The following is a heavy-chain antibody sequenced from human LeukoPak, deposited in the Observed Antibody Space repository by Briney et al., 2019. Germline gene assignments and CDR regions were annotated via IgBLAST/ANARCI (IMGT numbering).Heavy chain of an antibody. V-gene: IGHV1-46*01. CDR1: GYTFTSYY. CDR2: INPSGGST. J-gene: IGHJ3*02. CDR3: ARVLGYYDSSGPSTPDAFDI. Sequence: ASVKVSCKASGYTFTSYYMHWVRQAPGQGLEWMGIINPSGGSTSYAQKFQGRVTMTRDTSTSTVYMELSSLRSEDTAVYYCARVLGYYDSSGPSTPDAFDIWGQGTMVTVSS. D-gene: IGHD3-22*01.